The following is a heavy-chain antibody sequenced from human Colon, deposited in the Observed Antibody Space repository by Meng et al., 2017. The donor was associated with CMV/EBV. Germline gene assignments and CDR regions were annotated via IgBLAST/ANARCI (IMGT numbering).Heavy chain of an antibody. V-gene: IGHV3-30-3*01. D-gene: IGHD3-10*01. Sequence: GESLKISCEASGFTFRSYAMHWVRQAPGKGLEWAAVISYDETKQYYGDSVKGRFTISRDNSKNTLSLQMNSLKTDDTAVYYCARERELWFREQTANDHYYGMDVWGQGTTVTVSS. CDR2: ISYDETKQ. CDR1: GFTFRSYA. J-gene: IGHJ6*02. CDR3: ARERELWFREQTANDHYYGMDV.